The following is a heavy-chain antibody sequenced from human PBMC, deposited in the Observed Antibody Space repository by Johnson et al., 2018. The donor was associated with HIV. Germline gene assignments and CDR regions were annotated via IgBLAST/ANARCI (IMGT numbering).Heavy chain of an antibody. CDR3: AKEGRYVEGAFDI. J-gene: IGHJ3*02. CDR2: ISYDGSNK. D-gene: IGHD5-12*01. V-gene: IGHV3-30*18. CDR1: GFTFSRYD. Sequence: QVQLVESGGGVVGPGRSLRLSCAASGFTFSRYDMHWVRQAPGKGLEWVAFISYDGSNKYYADSVKGRFTISRDNSKNTLYLQMNSLRAEDTAVYYCAKEGRYVEGAFDIWGQGTMVTVSS.